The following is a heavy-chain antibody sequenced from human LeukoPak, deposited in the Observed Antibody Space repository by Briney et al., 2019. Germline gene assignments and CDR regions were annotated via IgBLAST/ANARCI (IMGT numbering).Heavy chain of an antibody. CDR1: GFTFDDYG. V-gene: IGHV3-23*01. CDR2: ISGSGGST. Sequence: PGGSLRLSCAASGFTFDDYGMSWVRQAPGKGLEWVSAISGSGGSTYYADSVKGRFTISRDNSKNTLYLQMNSLRAEDTAVYYCAKVGSGSYPSYFDYWGQGTLVTVSS. D-gene: IGHD1-26*01. CDR3: AKVGSGSYPSYFDY. J-gene: IGHJ4*02.